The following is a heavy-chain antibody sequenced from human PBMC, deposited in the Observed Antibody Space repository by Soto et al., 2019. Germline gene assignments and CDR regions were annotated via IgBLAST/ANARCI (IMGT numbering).Heavy chain of an antibody. V-gene: IGHV4-34*01. J-gene: IGHJ4*02. CDR3: AREKVGATIGYY. CDR1: GGSFSGYY. D-gene: IGHD1-26*01. CDR2: INHSGST. Sequence: SETLSLTCAVYGGSFSGYYWSWIRQPPGKGLEWIGEINHSGSTNYNPSLKSRVTISVDTSKNQFSLKLSSVTAADTAVYYCAREKVGATIGYYWGRGTLVTVSS.